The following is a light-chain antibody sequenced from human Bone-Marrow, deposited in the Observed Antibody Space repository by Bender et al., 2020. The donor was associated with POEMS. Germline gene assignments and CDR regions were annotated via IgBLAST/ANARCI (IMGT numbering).Light chain of an antibody. CDR1: SSDVGAYEF. Sequence: QSALTQPASVSGSPGQSITISCTGTSSDVGAYEFVSWYQQHPGKVPKLIIYDVTNRPSGVSNRFSGSKSGNTASLTISGLQAEDEGDYYCSSYTSSSTQFGGGTKVTVL. CDR2: DVT. CDR3: SSYTSSSTQ. V-gene: IGLV2-14*03. J-gene: IGLJ3*02.